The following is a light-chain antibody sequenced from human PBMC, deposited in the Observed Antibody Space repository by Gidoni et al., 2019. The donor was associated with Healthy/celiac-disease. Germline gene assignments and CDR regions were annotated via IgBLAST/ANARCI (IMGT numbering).Light chain of an antibody. CDR3: QQSYSTPT. J-gene: IGKJ2*01. CDR2: AAS. Sequence: DIHMTHSPSSLSASVGDRVTITCRTSQSISSYLNWYQQKPGKAPKLLLYAASSLQSGVPSRFSGSGSGTDFTLTISSLQPEDFATYYCQQSYSTPTFGQGTKLEIK. V-gene: IGKV1-39*01. CDR1: QSISSY.